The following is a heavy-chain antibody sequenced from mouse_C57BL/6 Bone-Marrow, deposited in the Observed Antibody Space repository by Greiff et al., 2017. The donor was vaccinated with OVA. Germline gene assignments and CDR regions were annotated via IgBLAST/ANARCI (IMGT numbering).Heavy chain of an antibody. Sequence: VQLVESGAELVRPGTSVKMSCKASGYTFTNYWIGWAKQRPGHGLEWIGDIYPGGGYTNYNEKFKGKATLTADKSSSTAYMQFSSLTSEDSAIYYCAREWLRRRGCADWGKGTLVTVSA. J-gene: IGHJ3*01. V-gene: IGHV1-63*01. CDR2: IYPGGGYT. D-gene: IGHD2-2*01. CDR3: AREWLRRRGCAD. CDR1: GYTFTNYW.